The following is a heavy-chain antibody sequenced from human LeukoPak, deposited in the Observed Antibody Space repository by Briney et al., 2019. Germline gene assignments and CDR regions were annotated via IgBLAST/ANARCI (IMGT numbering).Heavy chain of an antibody. CDR1: GYVFTGYY. CDR2: INPNSGGT. J-gene: IGHJ4*02. D-gene: IGHD1-26*01. V-gene: IGHV1-2*02. CDR3: ARDRGIVGATTTSDY. Sequence: GASVKVSCKASGYVFTGYYMHWVRQAPGQGLEWMGWINPNSGGTNYAQKFQGRVTMTRDTSMSTAYMELSRLRSDDTAVYYCARDRGIVGATTTSDYWGQGTLVTVSS.